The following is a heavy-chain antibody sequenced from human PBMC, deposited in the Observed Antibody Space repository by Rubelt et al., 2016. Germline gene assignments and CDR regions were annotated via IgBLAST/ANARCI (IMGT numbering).Heavy chain of an antibody. Sequence: QVQLVQSGAEVKKPGSSVKVSCKASGGTFSSYAISWVRQAPGQGLEWMGRIIPLLGIANYAQKFQGRVTITADKSTGTAYMELSSLRSEDTAVYYCARDGYNDIWGFFDYWGQGTLVTVSS. D-gene: IGHD5-24*01. CDR3: ARDGYNDIWGFFDY. V-gene: IGHV1-69*04. J-gene: IGHJ4*02. CDR2: IIPLLGIA. CDR1: GGTFSSYA.